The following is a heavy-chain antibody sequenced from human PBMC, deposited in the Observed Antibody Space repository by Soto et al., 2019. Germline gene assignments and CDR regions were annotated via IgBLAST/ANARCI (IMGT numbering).Heavy chain of an antibody. J-gene: IGHJ4*02. CDR3: ARDPDSSGWYVY. D-gene: IGHD6-19*01. CDR1: GFTFSSYG. CDR2: IWYDGSNK. V-gene: IGHV3-33*01. Sequence: QVQLVESGGGVVQPGRSLRLSCAASGFTFSSYGMHWVRQAPGKGLEWVAVIWYDGSNKYYADSVKGRFTISRDNSKNTLYLQMNSLRAEDTAVYYCARDPDSSGWYVYWGQGTLVTVSS.